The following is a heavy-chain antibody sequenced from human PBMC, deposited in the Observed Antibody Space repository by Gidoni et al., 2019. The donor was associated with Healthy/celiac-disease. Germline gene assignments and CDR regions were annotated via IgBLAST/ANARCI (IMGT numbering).Heavy chain of an antibody. CDR1: GFTFRDYY. CDR2: ISSSCSTI. J-gene: IGHJ6*02. D-gene: IGHD3-16*02. Sequence: QVKLVESGGGLVKPGGSLRLSWAASGFTFRDYYMLWIRQAPGKGLEWVSYISSSCSTIYYADSVKGRFTISRDNAKNSLYLQMNSLRAEDTAVYYCARGPDDYVWGSYRWYYYYGMDVWGQGTTVTVSS. V-gene: IGHV3-11*01. CDR3: ARGPDDYVWGSYRWYYYYGMDV.